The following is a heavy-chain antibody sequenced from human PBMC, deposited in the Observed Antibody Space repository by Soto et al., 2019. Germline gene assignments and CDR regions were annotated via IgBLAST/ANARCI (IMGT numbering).Heavy chain of an antibody. V-gene: IGHV3-21*01. CDR3: ARDSSSSGDYYYGMAV. D-gene: IGHD6-6*01. Sequence: EVQLVASGGGLVKPGGSLRLSCAASGFTFSSYSMNWVRQAPGQGLEWVSSISSSSGYIYHADSVKGRFTISRDNAKNSLYRQINSLRAEDTAVHYCARDSSSSGDYYYGMAVWGRGTTVTVSS. CDR2: ISSSSGYI. J-gene: IGHJ6*02. CDR1: GFTFSSYS.